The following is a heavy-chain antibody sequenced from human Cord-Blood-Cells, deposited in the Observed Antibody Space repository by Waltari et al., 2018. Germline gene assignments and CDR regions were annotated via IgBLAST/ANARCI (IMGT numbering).Heavy chain of an antibody. Sequence: EVQLVQSGAEVKKPGESLKISCKGSGYSFTSYWIGWVRQMPGKGLEWMGIIYPVDSDTRYSPSFQGQGTISADKSISTAYLQWSGLKASDTAMYYGARRKVTGTSGWYFDPWGGGTLVTVSS. D-gene: IGHD1-20*01. J-gene: IGHJ2*01. V-gene: IGHV5-51*01. CDR1: GYSFTSYW. CDR3: ARRKVTGTSGWYFDP. CDR2: IYPVDSDT.